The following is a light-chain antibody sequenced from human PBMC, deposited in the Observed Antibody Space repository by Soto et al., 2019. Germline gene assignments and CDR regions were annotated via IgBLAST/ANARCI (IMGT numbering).Light chain of an antibody. CDR1: QSISSW. V-gene: IGKV1-5*01. CDR2: DAS. CDR3: QQYNSYLWT. J-gene: IGKJ1*01. Sequence: DIQMTQSPSTLSASVGGRVTITCWASQSISSWLAWYQQKPGKAPKLLIYDASSLESGVPSRFSGSGSGTEFTLTSSSLQPDDFATYYCQQYNSYLWTFGQGTKVDIK.